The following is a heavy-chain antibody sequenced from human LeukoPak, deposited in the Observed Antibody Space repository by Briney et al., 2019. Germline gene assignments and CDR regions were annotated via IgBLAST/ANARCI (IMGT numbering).Heavy chain of an antibody. CDR2: IYSSDNT. CDR3: ARDLVD. Sequence: PGGSLRLSCAASGFSVSSNYMSWVRQAPGKGLEWVSVIYSSDNTYYADSVKGRFTISRDNSENRVYLQMNSLIAEDTAVYYCARDLVDWGQGTPVTVSS. V-gene: IGHV3-53*01. J-gene: IGHJ4*02. CDR1: GFSVSSNY. D-gene: IGHD2-2*01.